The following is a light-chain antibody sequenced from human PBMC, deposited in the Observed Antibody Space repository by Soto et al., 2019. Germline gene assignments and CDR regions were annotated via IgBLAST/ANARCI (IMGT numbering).Light chain of an antibody. V-gene: IGLV2-23*01. CDR3: CSYAGFSTVI. Sequence: QSALTQSASVSGSPGQSITISCTGTSSDVGSYNLVSWYQQFPGKAPKLMLYEGSKRPSGVSNRFSGSKSGNTASLTISGLQAEDEADYYCCSYAGFSTVIFGGGTKPTVL. CDR2: EGS. J-gene: IGLJ2*01. CDR1: SSDVGSYNL.